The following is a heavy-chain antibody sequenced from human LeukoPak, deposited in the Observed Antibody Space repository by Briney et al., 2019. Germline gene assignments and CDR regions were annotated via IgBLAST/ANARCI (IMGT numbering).Heavy chain of an antibody. CDR2: INHSGSP. CDR3: ARGQGYCGGDCYGPPDY. J-gene: IGHJ4*02. CDR1: GASFSGFY. V-gene: IGHV4-34*01. Sequence: ASETLSLTCAVYGASFSGFYWSWIRQPPGKGLEWIGEINHSGSPNYNPSLKSRVTISVDTSKNHFSLKLSSVTAAGTAVYYCARGQGYCGGDCYGPPDYWGQGTLVTVSS. D-gene: IGHD2-21*02.